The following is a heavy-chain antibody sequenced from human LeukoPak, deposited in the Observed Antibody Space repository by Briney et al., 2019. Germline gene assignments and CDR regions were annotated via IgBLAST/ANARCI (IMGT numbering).Heavy chain of an antibody. Sequence: PGGSLRLPCAASEFTFKNAWMNWVRQAPGKGLEWVGRIRSKTDGGTTDYAAPVRGRFTISRDDSKNMLYLQMNSLKTEDTAVYYCSTGLIPTTGYYWGQGTLVAVSS. CDR1: EFTFKNAW. V-gene: IGHV3-15*01. CDR2: IRSKTDGGTT. D-gene: IGHD1-1*01. CDR3: STGLIPTTGYY. J-gene: IGHJ4*02.